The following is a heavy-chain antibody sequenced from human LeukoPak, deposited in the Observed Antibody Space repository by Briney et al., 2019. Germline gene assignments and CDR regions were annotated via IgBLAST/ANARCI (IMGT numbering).Heavy chain of an antibody. CDR2: LNADGNSI. CDR3: AGAYSAYDPFDY. CDR1: GFTFSNYW. J-gene: IGHJ4*02. D-gene: IGHD5-12*01. V-gene: IGHV3-74*01. Sequence: AGGSLRLSCAASGFTFSNYWMHWVRHAPGKGLVWVSRLNADGNSITYADSVRGRFTISRDNAKNTVHLQMNSLRVEDTAIYFCAGAYSAYDPFDYWGQGILVTVSS.